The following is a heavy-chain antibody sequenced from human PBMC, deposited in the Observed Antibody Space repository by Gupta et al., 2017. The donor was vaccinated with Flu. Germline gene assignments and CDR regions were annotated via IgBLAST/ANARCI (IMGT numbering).Heavy chain of an antibody. CDR2: ISGSGDNT. V-gene: IGHV3-23*01. Sequence: EVQLLESGGGFVQPGGSLRLSCAAYRFTFNIFALTWVRQVPGKGLECVSTISGSGDNTYYAESVKGRFTISRDNSRNILYLQMSSLRAGDTALYYCAKVLNTGYEFDSWGQGTLVTVSS. CDR3: AKVLNTGYEFDS. J-gene: IGHJ4*02. CDR1: RFTFNIFA. D-gene: IGHD5-12*01.